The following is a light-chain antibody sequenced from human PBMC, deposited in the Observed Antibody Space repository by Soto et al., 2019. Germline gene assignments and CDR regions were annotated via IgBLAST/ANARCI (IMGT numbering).Light chain of an antibody. CDR2: GAS. CDR3: QQYGSSPA. V-gene: IGKV3-20*01. CDR1: QSVSSSY. Sequence: EIVLAQYTGTLSLSPGERATPSCRASQSVSSSYLAWYQQKPGQAPRLLIYGASSRATGIPDRFSGSGSGTDFTLTISRLEPEDFAVYYCQQYGSSPAFGPGTKVDIK. J-gene: IGKJ3*01.